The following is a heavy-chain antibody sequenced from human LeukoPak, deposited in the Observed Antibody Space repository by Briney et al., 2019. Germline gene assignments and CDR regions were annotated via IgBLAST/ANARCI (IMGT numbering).Heavy chain of an antibody. CDR1: GASISSYY. CDR3: ARDRIWNDAGHDPFDI. V-gene: IGHV4-4*07. CDR2: IYTSANT. J-gene: IGHJ3*02. Sequence: SETLSLSCNVSGASISSYYWSWIRQPAGKGLEWIGRIYTSANTNYSPSFKSRATISIDRSMNQFSLNLPSVTAADTAVYYCARDRIWNDAGHDPFDIWGQGTMVTVSS. D-gene: IGHD1-1*01.